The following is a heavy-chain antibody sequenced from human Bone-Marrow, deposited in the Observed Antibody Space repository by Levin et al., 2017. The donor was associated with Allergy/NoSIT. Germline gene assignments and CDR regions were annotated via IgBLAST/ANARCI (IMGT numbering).Heavy chain of an antibody. CDR1: GFIFSMYW. CDR3: ARWHYSGTWFLDN. J-gene: IGHJ4*02. Sequence: HTGGSLRLSCAASGFIFSMYWMSWVRQAPGKGLECVANIKEDSSEKYYVDSVKGRFTMSRDNAKNSLYLQMNSLRGEDTAVYYCARWHYSGTWFLDNWGQGTLVTVSS. D-gene: IGHD6-13*01. V-gene: IGHV3-7*04. CDR2: IKEDSSEK.